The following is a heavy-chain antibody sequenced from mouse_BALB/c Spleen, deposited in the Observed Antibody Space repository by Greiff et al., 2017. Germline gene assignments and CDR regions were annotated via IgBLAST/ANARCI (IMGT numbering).Heavy chain of an antibody. CDR2: IYPSDSYT. CDR1: GYTFTSYW. CDR3: TRAGDFDY. V-gene: IGHV1-69*02. Sequence: QVQLQQPGAELVRPGASVKLSCKASGYTFTSYWINWVKQRPGQGLEWIGNIYPSDSYTNYNQKFKDKATLTVDKSSSTAYMQLSSPTSEDSAVYYCTRAGDFDYWGQGTTLTVSS. J-gene: IGHJ2*01.